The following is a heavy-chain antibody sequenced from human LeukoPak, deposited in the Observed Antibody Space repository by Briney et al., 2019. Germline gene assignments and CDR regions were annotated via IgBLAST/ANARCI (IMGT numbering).Heavy chain of an antibody. D-gene: IGHD4-17*01. Sequence: KPSETLSLTCTVSGGSISNYYWSWLRQPPGKGLEWIGYIYFSGTTNINPSLKSRVTISVDMSKNQFSLKLSSVTAAATAVYYCAREDPQTTVPEGLDVWGQGTTVTVSS. CDR1: GGSISNYY. J-gene: IGHJ6*02. CDR2: IYFSGTT. V-gene: IGHV4-59*01. CDR3: AREDPQTTVPEGLDV.